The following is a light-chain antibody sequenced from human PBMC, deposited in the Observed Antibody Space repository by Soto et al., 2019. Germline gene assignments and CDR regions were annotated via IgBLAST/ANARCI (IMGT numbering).Light chain of an antibody. CDR2: EVS. CDR3: SSYAGSSILV. CDR1: SSDVGGYNY. Sequence: QSALTQPPSASGSPGQSVTISCTGTSSDVGGYNYVSWYQQHPGKAPKLMIYEVSKRPSGVPDRFSGSKSGNTASLTVSGLQAEDEADYYYSSYAGSSILVFGGGTKVTVL. J-gene: IGLJ3*02. V-gene: IGLV2-8*01.